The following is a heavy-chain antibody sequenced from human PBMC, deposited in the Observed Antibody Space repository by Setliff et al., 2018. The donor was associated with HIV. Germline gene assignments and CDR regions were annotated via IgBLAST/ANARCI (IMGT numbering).Heavy chain of an antibody. CDR1: GGTFSSYD. J-gene: IGHJ6*03. CDR2: INTNTGNP. V-gene: IGHV7-4-1*02. CDR3: AREVVVAGVHYYNMDV. D-gene: IGHD2-15*01. Sequence: EASVKVSCKASGGTFSSYDIIWVRQGPGQGLEWMGGINTNTGNPTYAQGFTGRFVFSLDTSVSTAYLQISSLKAEDTAVYYCAREVVVAGVHYYNMDVWGKGTTVTVSS.